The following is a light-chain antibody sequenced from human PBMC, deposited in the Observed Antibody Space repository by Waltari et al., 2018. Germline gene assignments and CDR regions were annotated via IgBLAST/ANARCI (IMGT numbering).Light chain of an antibody. CDR2: GST. CDR1: GSNIGAGSD. CDR3: QSYDTSLMSVV. Sequence: QSVLTQPPSVSGAPGQRVTISCTGSGSNIGAGSDVHWYQQLPRAAPKPLIYGSTSRPLGVPDRFFGSTSGTSASLAITGLQAEDEADYYCQSYDTSLMSVVFGGGTKLTVL. J-gene: IGLJ3*02. V-gene: IGLV1-40*01.